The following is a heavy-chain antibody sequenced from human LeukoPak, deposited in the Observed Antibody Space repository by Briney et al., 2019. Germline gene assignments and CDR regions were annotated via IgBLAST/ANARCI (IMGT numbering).Heavy chain of an antibody. CDR1: GFTFSNYA. J-gene: IGHJ4*02. Sequence: GRSLRLSCAASGFTFSNYAIHWVRQAPGKGLEWVALISYDGSNEYFADSVRGRFTISRDNAKNTLYLQMNSLRAEDAALYYCAKDQPEAYFDYWGQGTLVTVSS. D-gene: IGHD1-14*01. V-gene: IGHV3-30-3*02. CDR3: AKDQPEAYFDY. CDR2: ISYDGSNE.